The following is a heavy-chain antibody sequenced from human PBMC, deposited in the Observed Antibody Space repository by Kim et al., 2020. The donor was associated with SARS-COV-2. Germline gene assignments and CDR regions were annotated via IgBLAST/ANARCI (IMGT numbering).Heavy chain of an antibody. Sequence: GESLKISCKGSGYSFTSYCIGWVRQMPGKVLEWMGIIYPVDSDTRYSPSFQGQVTISADKSISTAYLQWSSLKASDTAMYYCARRVGYCSSTSCYAGYYYGIAVCCQATTVTVSS. CDR2: IYPVDSDT. CDR1: GYSFTSYC. CDR3: ARRVGYCSSTSCYAGYYYGIAV. J-gene: IGHJ6*02. D-gene: IGHD2-2*01. V-gene: IGHV5-51*01.